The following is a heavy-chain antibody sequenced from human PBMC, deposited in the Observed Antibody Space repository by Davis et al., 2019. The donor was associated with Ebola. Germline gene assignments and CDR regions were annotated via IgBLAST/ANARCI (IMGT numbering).Heavy chain of an antibody. V-gene: IGHV5-51*01. CDR2: IYTGDSDT. CDR3: ASLRRTITGMDDAFDL. D-gene: IGHD1-20*01. CDR1: GNSFTSHW. J-gene: IGHJ3*01. Sequence: GESLKISCRDSGNSFTSHWIGWVRQMPGKGLEWMGIIYTGDSDTRYSPSFRGQVTISADRSIKTAFLQWSSLKASDTAMYYCASLRRTITGMDDAFDLRGQGTMVTVSS.